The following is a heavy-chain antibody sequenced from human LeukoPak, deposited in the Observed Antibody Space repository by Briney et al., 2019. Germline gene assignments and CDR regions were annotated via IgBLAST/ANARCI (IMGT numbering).Heavy chain of an antibody. CDR2: IYFSGST. J-gene: IGHJ4*02. V-gene: IGHV4-39*01. D-gene: IGHD3/OR15-3a*01. Sequence: KPLETLSLTCTVSGGSISSSPYWWSWIRQPPGKGLEWIGTIYFSGSTFYHPSLEGRVSISADRSKNQFSLKLASVTAADTAVYYCASRAYGTGFDYWGQGTVVTVSS. CDR1: GGSISSSPYW. CDR3: ASRAYGTGFDY.